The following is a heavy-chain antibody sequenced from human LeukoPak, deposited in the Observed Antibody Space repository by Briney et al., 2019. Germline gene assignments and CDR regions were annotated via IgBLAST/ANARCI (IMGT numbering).Heavy chain of an antibody. V-gene: IGHV3-48*04. Sequence: GGSLRLSCAASGFTFSSYSMNWVRQAQGKGLEWVSYISSSSRTIYYADSVKGRFTISRDNAKNSLDLQANSLRAEDTAVYYCAAMISRWYFELWGPGTLVTVSS. D-gene: IGHD3/OR15-3a*01. CDR3: AAMISRWYFEL. CDR1: GFTFSSYS. CDR2: ISSSSRTI. J-gene: IGHJ2*01.